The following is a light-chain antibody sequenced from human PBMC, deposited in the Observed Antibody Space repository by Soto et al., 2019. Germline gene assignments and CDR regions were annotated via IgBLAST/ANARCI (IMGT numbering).Light chain of an antibody. CDR1: SSDVGSSNC. J-gene: IGLJ1*01. V-gene: IGLV2-18*02. CDR2: DVS. CDR3: SSYTSTSTYG. Sequence: QSALTQPPSVSGSPGQSVTISCTGTSSDVGSSNCVSWYQQPPGTAPKLLIYDVSNRPSGVPDRFSGSKSGNTASLTISGLQAEDEADYYCSSYTSTSTYGFGTGTKVTVL.